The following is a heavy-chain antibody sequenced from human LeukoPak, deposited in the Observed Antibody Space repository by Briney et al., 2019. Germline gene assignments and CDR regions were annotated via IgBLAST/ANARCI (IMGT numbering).Heavy chain of an antibody. CDR2: IHYSGST. CDR1: GDSISSYY. V-gene: IGHV4-59*08. Sequence: PSETLSLTCSVSGDSISSYYWSWIRRPPGKGVEWIGYIHYSGSTNSNPSLKSRVTMSVDTSKNQFSMKLRSVTAADTAVYYCASSSGWRPFDYWGQGTLVTVSS. D-gene: IGHD6-19*01. J-gene: IGHJ4*02. CDR3: ASSSGWRPFDY.